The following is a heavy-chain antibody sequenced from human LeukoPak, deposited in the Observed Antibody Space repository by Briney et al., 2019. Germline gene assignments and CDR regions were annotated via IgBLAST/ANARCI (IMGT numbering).Heavy chain of an antibody. CDR2: IYTSGST. J-gene: IGHJ4*02. D-gene: IGHD2-15*01. CDR3: ARGAEYCSGGSCYLILDY. CDR1: GGSISSYY. Sequence: KASETPSLTCTVSGGSISSYYWSWIRQPAGKGLEWIGRIYTSGSTNYNPSLKSRVTMSVDTSKNQFSLKLSSVTAADTAVYYCARGAEYCSGGSCYLILDYWGQGTLVTVSS. V-gene: IGHV4-4*07.